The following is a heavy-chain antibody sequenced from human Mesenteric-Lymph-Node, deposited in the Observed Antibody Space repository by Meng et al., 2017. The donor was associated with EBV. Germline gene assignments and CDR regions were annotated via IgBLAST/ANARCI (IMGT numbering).Heavy chain of an antibody. Sequence: RLPRQGSVPVLVNPAETQSLPCTVSGVSIISSSFYWGWVRQPPGKGLEWFGTIYYSGSTYYNPSLNSRVTISADTSKNQFSLNLISVTAADTATYYCATGERSGYVAHWGQGTLVTVSS. D-gene: IGHD5-12*01. CDR2: IYYSGST. J-gene: IGHJ5*02. V-gene: IGHV4-39*06. CDR3: ATGERSGYVAH. CDR1: GVSIISSSFY.